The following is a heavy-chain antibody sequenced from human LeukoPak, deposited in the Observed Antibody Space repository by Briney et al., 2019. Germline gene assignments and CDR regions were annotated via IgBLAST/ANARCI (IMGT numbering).Heavy chain of an antibody. J-gene: IGHJ4*02. Sequence: PGGSLRLSCAASGFTFSSYSMNWVRQAPGKGLEWVSYISSSSSTIYYADSVKGRFTISRDNAKNSLYLQMNSLRAEDTAVYYCARGSSSWSRPSYFDYWGQGTLVTVSS. V-gene: IGHV3-48*04. CDR3: ARGSSSWSRPSYFDY. CDR1: GFTFSSYS. CDR2: ISSSSSTI. D-gene: IGHD6-13*01.